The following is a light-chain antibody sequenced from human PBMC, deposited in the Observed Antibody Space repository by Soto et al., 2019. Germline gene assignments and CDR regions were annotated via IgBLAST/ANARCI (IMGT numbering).Light chain of an antibody. CDR2: GAS. CDR1: ESVSSSY. Sequence: EIVMTQSPSTVSVSPGERATLSCTASESVSSSYLAWYQQKPGQAPRLLIFGASSRATGTPDRFSGSGSGSDFTLTISRLEPEDFAVYYCQQYGSSPPWTFGQGTKVDIK. CDR3: QQYGSSPPWT. V-gene: IGKV3-20*01. J-gene: IGKJ1*01.